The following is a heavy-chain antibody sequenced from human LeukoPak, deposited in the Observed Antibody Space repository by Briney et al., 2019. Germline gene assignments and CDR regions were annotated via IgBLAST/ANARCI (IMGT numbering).Heavy chain of an antibody. J-gene: IGHJ4*02. CDR2: MTTNGGTT. CDR1: GFTFSNYA. D-gene: IGHD1-14*01. CDR3: ARGYGLLDY. Sequence: GGSLRLSCAASGFTFSNYAMHWVRQAPGKGLEFVSAMTTNGGTTYYANSVKGRFTISRDNSKNTLYLHMGSLRAEDMAVYYCARGYGLLDYWGLGTLVTDSS. V-gene: IGHV3-64*01.